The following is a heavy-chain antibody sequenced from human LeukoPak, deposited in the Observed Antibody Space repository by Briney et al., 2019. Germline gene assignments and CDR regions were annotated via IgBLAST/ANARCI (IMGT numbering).Heavy chain of an antibody. CDR2: IYPGDSDT. CDR1: GYSFTSYW. V-gene: IGHV5-51*01. Sequence: GGSLQISCKGSGYSFTSYWIGWVRQMPGKGLEWMGIIYPGDSDTRYSPSFQGQVTISADKSISTAYLQWSSLKASDTAMYYCASYYDILTVRYFQHWGQGTLVTVSS. D-gene: IGHD3-9*01. CDR3: ASYYDILTVRYFQH. J-gene: IGHJ1*01.